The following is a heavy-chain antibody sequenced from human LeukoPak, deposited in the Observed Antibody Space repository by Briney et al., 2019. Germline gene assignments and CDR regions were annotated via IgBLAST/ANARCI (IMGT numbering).Heavy chain of an antibody. CDR2: ISRSSSTI. V-gene: IGHV3-48*04. CDR3: ARDWRNYYDSSGGYDAFDI. J-gene: IGHJ3*02. Sequence: GGSLRLSCAASGFTFSSYSMNWVRQAPGKGLEWVSYISRSSSTIYYADSVKGRFTISRDNAKNSLYLQMNSLRAEDTAVYYCARDWRNYYDSSGGYDAFDIWGQGTMVTVSS. CDR1: GFTFSSYS. D-gene: IGHD3-22*01.